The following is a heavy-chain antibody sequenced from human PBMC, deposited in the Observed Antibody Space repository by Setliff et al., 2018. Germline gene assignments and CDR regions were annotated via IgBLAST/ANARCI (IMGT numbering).Heavy chain of an antibody. D-gene: IGHD3-10*01. Sequence: SETLSLTCTVSGGSISSGSNYWSWIRQPAGRGLEWIGHIDPSGNTNYHPSLKSRVTISGDTSKNQFSLKLTSVTAADTAVYFCARSLGSGSYYNSRPFYSDYWGQGTQVTVSS. CDR1: GGSISSGSNY. J-gene: IGHJ4*02. V-gene: IGHV4-61*09. CDR2: IDPSGNT. CDR3: ARSLGSGSYYNSRPFYSDY.